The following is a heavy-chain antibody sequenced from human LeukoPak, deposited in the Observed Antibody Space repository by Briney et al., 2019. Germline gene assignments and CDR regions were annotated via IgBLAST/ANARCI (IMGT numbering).Heavy chain of an antibody. V-gene: IGHV3-53*01. CDR3: AGAFGGVKPLDY. CDR2: IYSGGST. J-gene: IGHJ4*02. CDR1: GFTVISNY. D-gene: IGHD3-16*01. Sequence: GGSLRLSCAASGFTVISNYMSWVRQAPGKGLEWVSAIYSGGSTYYADSVKGRFTISRDNSKNTLYLQMNRLRAEDTAVYYCAGAFGGVKPLDYWGQGTLVTVSS.